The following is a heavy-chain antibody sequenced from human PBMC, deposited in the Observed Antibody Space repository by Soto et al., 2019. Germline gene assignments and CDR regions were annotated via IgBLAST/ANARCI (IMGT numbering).Heavy chain of an antibody. CDR2: IKPANGNT. CDR3: TRSAISPYGGLIGPFDY. J-gene: IGHJ4*02. V-gene: IGHV1-3*05. D-gene: IGHD3-16*02. Sequence: QVQLAQSGAEERKPGASVKVSCEATGYTFTAYAMHWVRQAPGQRLEWMGWIKPANGNTKISQKFQRRLTITSDTSANTVYMELNSLTSEDTAMYYCTRSAISPYGGLIGPFDYWGQGNLVTVSS. CDR1: GYTFTAYA.